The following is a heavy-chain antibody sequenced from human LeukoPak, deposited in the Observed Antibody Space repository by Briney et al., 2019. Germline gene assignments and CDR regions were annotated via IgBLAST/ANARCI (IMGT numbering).Heavy chain of an antibody. CDR3: ARQAAMGIVGATHDAFDI. V-gene: IGHV5-51*01. D-gene: IGHD1-26*01. J-gene: IGHJ3*02. CDR2: IYPGDSDT. CDR1: GYSFTSYW. Sequence: GESLKISCKGSGYSFTSYWIGWVRQMPGKGLEWMGIIYPGDSDTRYSPSFQGQVTISADKSISTAYLQWSSLKASDTAMYYCARQAAMGIVGATHDAFDIWGQGTMVTVSS.